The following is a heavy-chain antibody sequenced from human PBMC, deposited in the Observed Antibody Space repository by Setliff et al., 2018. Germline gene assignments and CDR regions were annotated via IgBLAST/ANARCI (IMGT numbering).Heavy chain of an antibody. Sequence: SETLSLTCAVYGGSFSGYYWSWIRQPPGKGLEWIGEINHSGSTNYNPSLKSRVTISVDTSKNQFSLKVNSVTAADTAVYYCATLLANYGSGMDVWGQGTTVTVSS. CDR3: ATLLANYGSGMDV. CDR2: INHSGST. V-gene: IGHV4-34*01. D-gene: IGHD3-10*01. J-gene: IGHJ6*02. CDR1: GGSFSGYY.